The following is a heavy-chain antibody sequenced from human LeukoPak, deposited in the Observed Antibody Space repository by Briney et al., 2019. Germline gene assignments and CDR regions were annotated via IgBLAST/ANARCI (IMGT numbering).Heavy chain of an antibody. CDR3: ASSLGPRLKNSGYDIWAFDY. CDR2: IYYSGST. CDR1: GGSISSYY. J-gene: IGHJ4*02. V-gene: IGHV4-59*01. D-gene: IGHD5-12*01. Sequence: PSETLSLTCTVSGGSISSYYWSWIRQPPGKGLEWIGYIYYSGSTNYNPSLKSRVTISVDTSKNQFSLKLSSVTAADTAVYYCASSLGPRLKNSGYDIWAFDYWGQGTLVTVSS.